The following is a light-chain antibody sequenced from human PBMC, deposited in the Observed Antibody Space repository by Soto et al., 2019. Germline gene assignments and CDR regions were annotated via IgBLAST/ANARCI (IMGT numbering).Light chain of an antibody. Sequence: QSVLTQPASVSGSPGQSITISCTGTSSDVGSYNLVSWYQQHPGKAPKLMTYEGSKRPSGVSNRFSGSKSGNTASLTISGLQAEDEADYYCCSYAGSSTLVFGTGTKVTVL. CDR2: EGS. CDR3: CSYAGSSTLV. J-gene: IGLJ1*01. V-gene: IGLV2-23*01. CDR1: SSDVGSYNL.